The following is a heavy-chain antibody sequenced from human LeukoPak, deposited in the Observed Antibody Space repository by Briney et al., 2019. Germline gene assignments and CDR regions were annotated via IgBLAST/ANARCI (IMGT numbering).Heavy chain of an antibody. J-gene: IGHJ2*01. Sequence: SQTLSLTFVISGDSVSSNSAAWNWIRQSPSRGLEWLGRTYYRSNWYNDYAVSVKSRITINPDTSKNQFSLQLNSVTPDDTAVYYCARARHNIHNGWAWHFDLWGRGTLVTVSS. CDR2: TYYRSNWYN. CDR3: ARARHNIHNGWAWHFDL. V-gene: IGHV6-1*01. D-gene: IGHD6-19*01. CDR1: GDSVSSNSAA.